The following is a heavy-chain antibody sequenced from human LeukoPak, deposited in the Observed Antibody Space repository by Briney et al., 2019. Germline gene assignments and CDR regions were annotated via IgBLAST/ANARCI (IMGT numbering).Heavy chain of an antibody. CDR1: GGSISSSSYY. J-gene: IGHJ4*02. CDR2: IYYSGST. CDR3: AREGDSSGYYFSY. V-gene: IGHV4-61*01. D-gene: IGHD3-22*01. Sequence: PSETLSLTCTVSGGSISSSSYYWGWIRQPPGKGLEWIGYIYYSGSTNYNPSLKSRVTISVDTSKNQFSLKLSSVTAADTAVYYCAREGDSSGYYFSYWGQGTLVTVSS.